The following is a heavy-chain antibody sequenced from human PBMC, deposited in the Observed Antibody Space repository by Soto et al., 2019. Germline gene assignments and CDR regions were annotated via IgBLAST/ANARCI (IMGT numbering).Heavy chain of an antibody. V-gene: IGHV3-21*01. CDR3: ARAINGDYADAFDF. D-gene: IGHD4-17*01. CDR1: GFSFSYYS. J-gene: IGHJ3*01. CDR2: IRGGSSYI. Sequence: EVQLVESGGGLVKPGGSLRLSCAASGFSFSYYSMNWVRQAPGKGLEWVSSIRGGSSYIYYADSLKGRFTTSRDNAKNSLYLQMNSLGAEDTAVYYCARAINGDYADAFDFWGQGTMVTVSS.